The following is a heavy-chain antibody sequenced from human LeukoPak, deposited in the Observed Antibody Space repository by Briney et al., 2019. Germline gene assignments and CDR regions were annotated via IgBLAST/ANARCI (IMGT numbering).Heavy chain of an antibody. CDR3: ARGDDISPGRVLDY. CDR2: IYSGGSK. Sequence: TGGSLRLSCAASGFTVGNKYMTWVRQAPGKGLEWVSVIYSGGSKYYADSVKGRFTISRDNSKNTLYLQMNSLRAEGTAVYYCARGDDISPGRVLDYWGRGTLVTVSS. V-gene: IGHV3-66*01. CDR1: GFTVGNKY. J-gene: IGHJ4*02. D-gene: IGHD3-9*01.